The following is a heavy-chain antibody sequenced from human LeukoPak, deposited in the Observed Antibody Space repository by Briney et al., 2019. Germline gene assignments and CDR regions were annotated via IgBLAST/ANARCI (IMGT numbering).Heavy chain of an antibody. D-gene: IGHD2-15*01. CDR1: GGSISSGGYS. Sequence: SQTLSLTGAVSGGSISSGGYSWSWIRQPPGKGLEWIGYIYHNGNTYYNPSLESRVIISVDRSKNQFSLKLSSVTAADTAVYYCARDCSGGSCKGAFDIWGQGTMVTVSS. V-gene: IGHV4-30-2*01. CDR3: ARDCSGGSCKGAFDI. J-gene: IGHJ3*02. CDR2: IYHNGNT.